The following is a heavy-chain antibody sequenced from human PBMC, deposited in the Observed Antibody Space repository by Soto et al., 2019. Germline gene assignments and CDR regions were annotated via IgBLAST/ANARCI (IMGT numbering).Heavy chain of an antibody. J-gene: IGHJ3*02. Sequence: GASVKVSCKASGGTFSSYTISWVRQAPGQGLEWMGRIIPILGIANYAQKFQGRVTITADKSTSTAYMELSSLRSEDTAVYYCARTDQKALPGVVVAATVAFDIWGQGKMVTVSS. CDR1: GGTFSSYT. CDR3: ARTDQKALPGVVVAATVAFDI. V-gene: IGHV1-69*02. D-gene: IGHD2-15*01. CDR2: IIPILGIA.